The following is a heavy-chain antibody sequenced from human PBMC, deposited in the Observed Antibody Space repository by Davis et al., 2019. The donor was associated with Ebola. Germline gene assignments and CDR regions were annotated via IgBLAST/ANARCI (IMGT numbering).Heavy chain of an antibody. CDR3: ARGDIVVVPAALLYYYYGMDV. D-gene: IGHD2-2*01. V-gene: IGHV4-31*11. CDR1: GGSFSGYY. CDR2: IYYSGST. Sequence: LRLSCAVYGGSFSGYYWSWIRQHPGKGLEWIGYIYYSGSTYYNPSLKSRVTISVDTSKNQFSLKLSSVTAADTAVYYCARGDIVVVPAALLYYYYGMDVWGQGTTVTVSS. J-gene: IGHJ6*02.